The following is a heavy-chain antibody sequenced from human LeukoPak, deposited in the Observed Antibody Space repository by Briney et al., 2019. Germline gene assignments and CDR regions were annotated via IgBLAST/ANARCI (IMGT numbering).Heavy chain of an antibody. J-gene: IGHJ4*02. D-gene: IGHD1-26*01. V-gene: IGHV4-30-2*01. CDR3: AREVTPTTNFDY. CDR1: GGPFVGYY. Sequence: SDTLSLTCTVSGGPFVGYYWTWIRQPPGKGLEWIGYIYHSGNTYYNPSLKSRVTISVDRSKNQFSLNLTSVTAADTAVYYCAREVTPTTNFDYWGQGTLVTVSS. CDR2: IYHSGNT.